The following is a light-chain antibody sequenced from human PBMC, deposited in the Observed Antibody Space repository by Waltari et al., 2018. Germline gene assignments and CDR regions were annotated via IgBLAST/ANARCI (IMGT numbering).Light chain of an antibody. V-gene: IGKV1-39*01. CDR2: AAS. J-gene: IGKJ2*01. Sequence: DIQMTQSPSSLSASVGDRVTITCRASQSISSYLNWYRQTPGKAPKLLIYAASSLQSGVPSRFSGSGSGTDFTLTISSVQPEDFATYYCQQSYNALSYTFGQGTKLESK. CDR3: QQSYNALSYT. CDR1: QSISSY.